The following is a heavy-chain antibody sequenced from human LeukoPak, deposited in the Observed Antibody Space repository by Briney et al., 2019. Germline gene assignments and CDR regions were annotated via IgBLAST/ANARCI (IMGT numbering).Heavy chain of an antibody. J-gene: IGHJ3*01. Sequence: PGGSLRLSCAASGFTFSNFAMHWVRQAPGKGLEWVAVISYGGTNKYYADSVKGRFTISRDNSKNTLFLQMNSLRVEDTAAYYCARDRSGYANDAFDFWGQGTMVTVSS. D-gene: IGHD3-3*01. CDR2: ISYGGTNK. V-gene: IGHV3-30-3*01. CDR1: GFTFSNFA. CDR3: ARDRSGYANDAFDF.